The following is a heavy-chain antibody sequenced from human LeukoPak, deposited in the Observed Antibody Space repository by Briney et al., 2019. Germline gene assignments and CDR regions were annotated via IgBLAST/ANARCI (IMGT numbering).Heavy chain of an antibody. D-gene: IGHD2-15*01. CDR3: AKNLYCGGGSCYPSALGMDV. Sequence: GGSLRLSCAASGFTFSSYAMSWVRQAPGKGLEWVSSISGSGNKTYYADSVKGRFTISRDNSKNTLFLQMNSLRAEDTAVYYCAKNLYCGGGSCYPSALGMDVWGQGTTVTVSS. J-gene: IGHJ6*02. CDR1: GFTFSSYA. V-gene: IGHV3-23*01. CDR2: ISGSGNKT.